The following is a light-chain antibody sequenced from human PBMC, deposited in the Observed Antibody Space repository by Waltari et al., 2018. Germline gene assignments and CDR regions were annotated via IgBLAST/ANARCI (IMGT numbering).Light chain of an antibody. V-gene: IGLV2-14*01. CDR2: DVT. CDR3: AAYTSTNTVI. CDR1: NRDIGYYNY. Sequence: QSALTQPASVSGSPGQSITISCTGTNRDIGYYNYVSWYQQYPGKAPKLMIFDVTRWPSGVSHRFSGSKSGNTASLTISGLQAEDEADYFCAAYTSTNTVIFGGGTKVTVL. J-gene: IGLJ2*01.